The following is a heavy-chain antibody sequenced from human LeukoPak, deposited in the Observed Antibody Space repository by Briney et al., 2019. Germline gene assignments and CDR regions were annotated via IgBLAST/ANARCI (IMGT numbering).Heavy chain of an antibody. J-gene: IGHJ3*02. D-gene: IGHD3-22*01. CDR3: ASQVNYHDSSGYLGLAFDI. CDR2: ISYDGSNK. CDR1: GFTFSSYA. V-gene: IGHV3-30*04. Sequence: PGGSLRLSCAASGFTFSSYAMHWVRQAPGKGLEWVAVISYDGSNKYYADSVKGRFTISRDNSKNTLYLQMNSLRAEDTAVYYCASQVNYHDSSGYLGLAFDIWGQGTMVTVSS.